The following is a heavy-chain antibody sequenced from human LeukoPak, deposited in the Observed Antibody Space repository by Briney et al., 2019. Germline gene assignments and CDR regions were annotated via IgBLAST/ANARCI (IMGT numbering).Heavy chain of an antibody. Sequence: GGTLRLSCTASGFTLGDYAMSWFRQAPGKGLEWVGFIRSKAYGGTTEYAASVKGRFTISRDDSKSIAYLQMNSLKTEDTAVYYCTRSHSSSWKRYFDYWGQGTLVTVSS. J-gene: IGHJ4*02. V-gene: IGHV3-49*03. CDR2: IRSKAYGGTT. CDR1: GFTLGDYA. CDR3: TRSHSSSWKRYFDY. D-gene: IGHD6-13*01.